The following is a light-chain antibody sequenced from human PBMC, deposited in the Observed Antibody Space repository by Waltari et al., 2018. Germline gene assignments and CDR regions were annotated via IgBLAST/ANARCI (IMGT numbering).Light chain of an antibody. Sequence: QSVLTPPPSASGAPGQEVSISCSGGSTTLTHSVFWYQQFPGTAPKLIVYKDYERPSGVPDRFSASKSGTSASLAISGLRSDDEADYYCATWDDSLNGWVFGGGTKLTVL. CDR3: ATWDDSLNGWV. V-gene: IGLV1-47*01. CDR2: KDY. J-gene: IGLJ3*02. CDR1: STTLTHS.